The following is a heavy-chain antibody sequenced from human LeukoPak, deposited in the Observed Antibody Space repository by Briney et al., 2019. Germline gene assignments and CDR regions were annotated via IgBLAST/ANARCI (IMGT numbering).Heavy chain of an antibody. CDR3: ARDRLIGLLSDSSGALED. V-gene: IGHV4-39*07. D-gene: IGHD3-22*01. Sequence: SETLSLTCTVSGGSISSSDYYWGWIRQPPGKGLEWIGTMYYSGSTYYNPSLKSRVTISVDTSKNQFSLKLSSVTAADTAVYYCARDRLIGLLSDSSGALEDWGQGTLVTVSS. J-gene: IGHJ4*02. CDR1: GGSISSSDYY. CDR2: MYYSGST.